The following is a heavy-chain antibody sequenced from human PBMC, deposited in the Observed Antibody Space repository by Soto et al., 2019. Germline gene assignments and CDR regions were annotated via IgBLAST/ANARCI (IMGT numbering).Heavy chain of an antibody. CDR1: GYSNSGYG. D-gene: IGHD6-19*01. J-gene: IGHJ5*02. CDR2: SNIGIGNT. V-gene: IGHV1-3*04. CDR3: ARKYSSGFFDP. Sequence: ASVKVSCKASGYSNSGYGIHSVLQAPGQGLEWMGWSNIGIGNTKYSQKFQDRLTITRDTSASTAYMELSSLESVDTAVYFCARKYSSGFFDPWGQGTLVTVSS.